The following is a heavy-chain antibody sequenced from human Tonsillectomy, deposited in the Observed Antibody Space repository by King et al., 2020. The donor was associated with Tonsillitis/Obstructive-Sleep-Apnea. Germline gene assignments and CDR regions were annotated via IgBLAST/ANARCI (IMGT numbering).Heavy chain of an antibody. CDR2: IYYSGST. CDR1: GGSISSYY. Sequence: QLQESGPGLVKPSETLSLTCTVSGGSISSYYWSWIRQPPGKGLEWIGYIYYSGSTNYNPSLKSRVTISVDTSKNQFSLKLSSVTAADTAVYYCARAVITIGRLNWFDPWGQGTLVTVSS. V-gene: IGHV4-59*01. J-gene: IGHJ5*02. D-gene: IGHD3-16*01. CDR3: ARAVITIGRLNWFDP.